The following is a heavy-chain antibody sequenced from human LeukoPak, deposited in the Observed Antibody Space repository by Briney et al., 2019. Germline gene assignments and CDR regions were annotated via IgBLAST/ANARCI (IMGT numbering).Heavy chain of an antibody. CDR1: GFTFSNYW. J-gene: IGHJ4*02. Sequence: RGSLRLSCAASGFTFSNYWMNWVRQAPGKGLEWVANIKEDGSEKYYVDSVKGRFTISRDNAKNSLYLQMDSLRAEDTAVYYCARDSQHLNFDHWGQGALVTVSS. CDR3: ARDSQHLNFDH. D-gene: IGHD3-3*02. CDR2: IKEDGSEK. V-gene: IGHV3-7*04.